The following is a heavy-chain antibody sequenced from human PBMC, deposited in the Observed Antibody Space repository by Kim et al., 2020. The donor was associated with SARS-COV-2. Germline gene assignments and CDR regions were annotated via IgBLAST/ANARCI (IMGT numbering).Heavy chain of an antibody. Sequence: SETLSLTCAVYGGSFRGYYWSWIRQPPGKGLEWIGEINHSGSTNYNPSLKSRVTISVDTSKNQFSLKLSSVTAADTAVYYCARGCPGYDILTGYYYYYGMDVWGQGTTVTVSS. D-gene: IGHD3-9*01. CDR1: GGSFRGYY. CDR3: ARGCPGYDILTGYYYYYGMDV. J-gene: IGHJ6*02. CDR2: INHSGST. V-gene: IGHV4-34*01.